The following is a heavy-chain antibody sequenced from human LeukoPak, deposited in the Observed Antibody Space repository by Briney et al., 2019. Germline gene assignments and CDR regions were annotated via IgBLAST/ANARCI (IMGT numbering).Heavy chain of an antibody. CDR3: ARDPHGFGSYFDY. Sequence: SETLSLTCTVSGGSISSYYWSWIRQPPGKGLEWIGYIYYSGSTNYNPSLKSRVTISVDTSKNQFSLKLSSVTAADTAVYYCARDPHGFGSYFDYWGQGTLVTVSS. CDR2: IYYSGST. J-gene: IGHJ4*02. CDR1: GGSISSYY. D-gene: IGHD3-10*01. V-gene: IGHV4-59*01.